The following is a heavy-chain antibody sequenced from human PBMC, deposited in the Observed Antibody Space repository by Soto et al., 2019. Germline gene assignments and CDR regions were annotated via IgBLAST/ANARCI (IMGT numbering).Heavy chain of an antibody. D-gene: IGHD2-2*02. Sequence: GESLKISCKGSGCSCVSYCVGWVRQMHGKGLEWMGIIYPGDSDTRYSPSFQGQVTISADKSISTAYLQWSSLKASDTAMYYCARLSGCSSTSCYTHMDVWGQGTTVTVSS. V-gene: IGHV5-51*01. CDR1: GCSCVSYC. CDR2: IYPGDSDT. CDR3: ARLSGCSSTSCYTHMDV. J-gene: IGHJ6*02.